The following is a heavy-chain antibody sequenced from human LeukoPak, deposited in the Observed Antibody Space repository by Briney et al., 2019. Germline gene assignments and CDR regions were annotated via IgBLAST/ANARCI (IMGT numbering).Heavy chain of an antibody. Sequence: GGSLRLSCAASGFTFSNYWMNWVRQAPGKGREWVANIKQDGSDTYYVYSVKGRFTISRDNAKNSLYLQMNSLRAEDTAVYYCARGATNYVFDIWGQRTMVTVSS. CDR2: IKQDGSDT. D-gene: IGHD1-26*01. J-gene: IGHJ3*02. CDR1: GFTFSNYW. CDR3: ARGATNYVFDI. V-gene: IGHV3-7*01.